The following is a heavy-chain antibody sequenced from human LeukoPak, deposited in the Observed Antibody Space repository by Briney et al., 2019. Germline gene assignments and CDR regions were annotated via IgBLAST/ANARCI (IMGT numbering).Heavy chain of an antibody. D-gene: IGHD2-15*01. V-gene: IGHV3-48*01. J-gene: IGHJ4*02. CDR1: GFTFSSYS. Sequence: GGSLRLSCAASGFTFSSYSMSWVRQAPGKGLEWVSYISSSGSTIYYADSVKGRFTISRDNSKNTLYLQMNSLRAEDTAVYYCAEGGSRDYFDYWGQGTLATVSS. CDR2: ISSSGSTI. CDR3: AEGGSRDYFDY.